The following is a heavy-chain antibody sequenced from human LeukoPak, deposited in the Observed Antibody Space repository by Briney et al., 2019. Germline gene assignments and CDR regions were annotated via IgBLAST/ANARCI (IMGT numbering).Heavy chain of an antibody. D-gene: IGHD1-26*01. CDR2: IRDDGSNT. CDR3: AKDQGIVALFDY. Sequence: GGSLRLSCAASGFTFSSYGMHWVRQSPGKGREWVAFIRDDGSNTYYVDSVKGRFTISRDNSRNTLYLKMISLGAEDTAVYYCAKDQGIVALFDYWGQGTMVSVSS. CDR1: GFTFSSYG. J-gene: IGHJ4*02. V-gene: IGHV3-30*02.